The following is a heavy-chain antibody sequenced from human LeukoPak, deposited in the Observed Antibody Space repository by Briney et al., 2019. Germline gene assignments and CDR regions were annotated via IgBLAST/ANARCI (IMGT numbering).Heavy chain of an antibody. CDR1: GFTFNSYA. D-gene: IGHD6-6*01. CDR3: ARSSYSSSSSV. Sequence: PGGSLRLSCAASGFTFNSYAMTWVRQAPGKGLEWVSAISGGGVNTYYADSVKGRFTISRDNSKNMLYLQINSLRAEDTAVYYCARSSYSSSSSVWGQGTMVTVSS. V-gene: IGHV3-23*01. CDR2: ISGGGVNT. J-gene: IGHJ3*01.